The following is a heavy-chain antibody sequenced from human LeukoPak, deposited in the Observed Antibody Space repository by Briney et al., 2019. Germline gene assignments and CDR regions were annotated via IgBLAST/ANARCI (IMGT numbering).Heavy chain of an antibody. Sequence: SETLSLTCTVFGDSVSSSNYYWAWFRQPPGKGLDWIGSLYYDGRTYYSPSLESRVTISVDTSKNQFSLKLSSVTAADTAVYYCASSQGRRGHNRDYWGQGTLVTVSS. CDR3: ASSQGRRGHNRDY. CDR1: GDSVSSSNYY. J-gene: IGHJ4*02. D-gene: IGHD1-1*01. CDR2: LYYDGRT. V-gene: IGHV4-39*07.